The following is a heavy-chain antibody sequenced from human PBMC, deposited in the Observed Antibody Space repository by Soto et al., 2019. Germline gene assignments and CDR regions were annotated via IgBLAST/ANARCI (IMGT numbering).Heavy chain of an antibody. Sequence: GGSLRLSCAASGFTFSSYSMNWVRQAPGKGLEWVSYISSSSSTIYYADSVKGRFTISRDNAKNSLYLQMNSLRAEDTAVYYCALGNGNWGSREGSDAFDIWGQGTMVTVSS. V-gene: IGHV3-48*04. J-gene: IGHJ3*02. CDR2: ISSSSSTI. CDR3: ALGNGNWGSREGSDAFDI. D-gene: IGHD7-27*01. CDR1: GFTFSSYS.